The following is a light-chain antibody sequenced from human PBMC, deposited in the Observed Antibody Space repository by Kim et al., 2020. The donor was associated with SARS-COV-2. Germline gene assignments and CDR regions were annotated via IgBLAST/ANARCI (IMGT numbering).Light chain of an antibody. Sequence: QSITISCTGTSGDIVSYHHVSWYQQHPGKAPKLIINAVTKRPAGVTNRFFGFKSGNTASLTVSGLQAEDEAVYYCSSYSGSNDSYVFGAGTKVTVL. J-gene: IGLJ1*01. CDR1: SGDIVSYHH. CDR3: SSYSGSNDSYV. CDR2: AVT. V-gene: IGLV2-8*03.